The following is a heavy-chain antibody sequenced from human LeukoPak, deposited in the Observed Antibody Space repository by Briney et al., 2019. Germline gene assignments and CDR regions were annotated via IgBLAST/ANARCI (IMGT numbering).Heavy chain of an antibody. CDR2: ISYDGSNK. Sequence: GRSLRLSCAASGFTFSSYAMHWVRQAPGKGLERVAVISYDGSNKYYADSVKGRFTISRDNSKNTLYLQMNSLRAEDTAVYYCARDVPGAATLTNWFDPWGQGTLVTVSS. J-gene: IGHJ5*02. V-gene: IGHV3-30-3*01. CDR3: ARDVPGAATLTNWFDP. CDR1: GFTFSSYA. D-gene: IGHD2-15*01.